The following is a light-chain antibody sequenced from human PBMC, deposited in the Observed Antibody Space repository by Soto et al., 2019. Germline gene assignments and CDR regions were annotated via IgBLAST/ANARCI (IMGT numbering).Light chain of an antibody. CDR1: QSIGRS. J-gene: IGKJ1*01. V-gene: IGKV1-39*01. CDR3: QQSSITPPT. Sequence: DIQMTQSPSSLSASAGDRVTITCRASQSIGRSLNWYQQKPGKAPKPLIYAASSLQSGVPSRFSGSGSGTDFNLTISSLQPDDFATYYCQQSSITPPTFGQGTKVEI. CDR2: AAS.